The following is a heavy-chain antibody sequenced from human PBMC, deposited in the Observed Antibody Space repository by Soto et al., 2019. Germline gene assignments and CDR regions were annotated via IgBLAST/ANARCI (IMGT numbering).Heavy chain of an antibody. V-gene: IGHV5-51*01. Sequence: GESLKISCTGSGYSFTSHWIGWVRQMPGKGLEWMGIIYPGDSDTRYSPSFQGQVTISADKSISTAYLQWSSLKASDTAMYYCARHVRRGPYYYDSWGQGTLVTVSS. D-gene: IGHD3-22*01. CDR2: IYPGDSDT. CDR3: ARHVRRGPYYYDS. J-gene: IGHJ4*02. CDR1: GYSFTSHW.